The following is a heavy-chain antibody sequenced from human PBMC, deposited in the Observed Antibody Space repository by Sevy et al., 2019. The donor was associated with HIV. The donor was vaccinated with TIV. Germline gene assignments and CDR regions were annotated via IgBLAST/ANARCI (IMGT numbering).Heavy chain of an antibody. CDR3: ARGGVPIDSSSWYVSDWFDP. D-gene: IGHD6-13*01. CDR1: GFTFSSYW. CDR2: IKQDGSEK. V-gene: IGHV3-7*01. Sequence: GGSLRLSCAASGFTFSSYWMSCVRQAPGKGLEWVANIKQDGSEKYYVDSVKGRFTISRDNAKNSLYLQMNSLRAEDTAVYYCARGGVPIDSSSWYVSDWFDPWGQGTLVTVSS. J-gene: IGHJ5*02.